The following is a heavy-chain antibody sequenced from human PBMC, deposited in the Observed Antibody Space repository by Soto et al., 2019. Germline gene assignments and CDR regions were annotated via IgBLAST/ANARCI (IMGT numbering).Heavy chain of an antibody. D-gene: IGHD3-22*01. Sequence: GGSLRLSCAASGFTFSSYAMHWVRQAPGKGLEWVAVISYDGSNKYYADSVKGRFTISRDNSKNTLYLQMNSLRAEDTAVYYCERPDRSASYFFGFVEYWGQGTLVTVSS. CDR1: GFTFSSYA. CDR3: ERPDRSASYFFGFVEY. V-gene: IGHV3-30-3*01. CDR2: ISYDGSNK. J-gene: IGHJ4*02.